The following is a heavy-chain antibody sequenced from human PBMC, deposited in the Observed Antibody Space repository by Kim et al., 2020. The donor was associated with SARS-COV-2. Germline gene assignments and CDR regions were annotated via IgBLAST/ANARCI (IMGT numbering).Heavy chain of an antibody. Sequence: SGRPDSNPSIKSRVTISVDTSKNQFSLKLSSVTAADTAVYYCARVGIRDYWGQGTLVTVSS. D-gene: IGHD7-27*01. CDR3: ARVGIRDY. V-gene: IGHV4-39*07. CDR2: SGRP. J-gene: IGHJ4*02.